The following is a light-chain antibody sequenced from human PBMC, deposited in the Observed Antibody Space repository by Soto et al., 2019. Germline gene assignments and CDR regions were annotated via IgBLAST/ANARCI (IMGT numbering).Light chain of an antibody. CDR1: SSDVGGYNY. CDR2: DVS. V-gene: IGLV2-14*01. CDR3: SSYTTNSTLVV. J-gene: IGLJ3*02. Sequence: QSVLTQPASVSGSPGQSITISCTGTSSDVGGYNYVSWYQQHPGKAPKVMIYDVSNRPSGISNRFSGSKSGNTASLTISGLQAEDEADYYCSSYTTNSTLVVFGGGTQLTVL.